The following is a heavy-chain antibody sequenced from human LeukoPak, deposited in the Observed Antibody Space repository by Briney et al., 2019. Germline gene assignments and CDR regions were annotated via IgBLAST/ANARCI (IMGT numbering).Heavy chain of an antibody. J-gene: IGHJ4*02. CDR1: GFTFSGSA. CDR3: TGNYSGSGSYADFDY. D-gene: IGHD3-10*01. V-gene: IGHV3-73*01. Sequence: GGSLRLSCAASGFTFSGSALHWVRQASGKGLEWVGRIRSTANGYATAYAASVKGRFTISRDDSKNTAYLQMDSLKTEDTAVYYCTGNYSGSGSYADFDYWGQGTLVTVSS. CDR2: IRSTANGYAT.